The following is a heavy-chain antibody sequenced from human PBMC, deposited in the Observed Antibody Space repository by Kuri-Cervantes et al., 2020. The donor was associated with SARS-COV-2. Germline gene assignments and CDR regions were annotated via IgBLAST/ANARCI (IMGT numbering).Heavy chain of an antibody. V-gene: IGHV3-66*03. Sequence: GGSLRLSCAASGFTVSSNYMSWVRQAPGKGLEWVSLIYRCGSTYYADSVKGRFTISRDNAKNSLYLQMNSLRAEDTAVYYCARAAGPNDYWGQGTLVTVSS. J-gene: IGHJ4*02. CDR3: ARAAGPNDY. CDR2: IYRCGST. CDR1: GFTVSSNY.